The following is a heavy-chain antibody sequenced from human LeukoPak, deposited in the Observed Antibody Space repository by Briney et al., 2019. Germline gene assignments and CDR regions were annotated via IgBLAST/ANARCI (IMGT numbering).Heavy chain of an antibody. D-gene: IGHD2-15*01. CDR2: IQPDGNKE. Sequence: GGSLRLSCAASGFHFSSRWMSWVRQAPGKGLEWVGNIQPDGNKEYPVDSVKGRFTISRDNARNSLFLQMNSLRAEDTAVYYCARDNLKYCSGGSCYSDWGQGTLVTVSS. V-gene: IGHV3-7*01. CDR1: GFHFSSRW. CDR3: ARDNLKYCSGGSCYSD. J-gene: IGHJ4*02.